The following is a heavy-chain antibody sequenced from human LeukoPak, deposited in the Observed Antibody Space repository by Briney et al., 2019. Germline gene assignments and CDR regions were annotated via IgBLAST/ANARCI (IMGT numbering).Heavy chain of an antibody. CDR2: IYSADTT. Sequence: GGSLRLSCAASGFTVSSNYMSWVRQAPGKGLEWVSLIYSADTTYYADSVKGRFTISRDNSKNTLYLQMNSLRAEDTAVYYCLKGVKGETTRDYWGQGTLVTVSS. J-gene: IGHJ4*02. CDR3: LKGVKGETTRDY. D-gene: IGHD4-17*01. V-gene: IGHV3-53*01. CDR1: GFTVSSNY.